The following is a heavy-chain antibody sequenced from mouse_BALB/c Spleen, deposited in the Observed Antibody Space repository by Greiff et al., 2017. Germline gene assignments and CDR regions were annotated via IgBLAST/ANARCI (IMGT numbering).Heavy chain of an antibody. V-gene: IGHV14-4*02. CDR1: GFNIKDYY. J-gene: IGHJ2*01. CDR2: IDPENGDT. D-gene: IGHD6-5*01. CDR3: AYDFDY. Sequence: VQLQQSGAELVRSGASVKLSCTASGFNIKDYYMHWVKQRPEQGLEWIGWIDPENGDTEYAPKFQGKATMTADKSSSTAYMQLSSLTSEDSAVYYCAYDFDYWGQGTTLTVSS.